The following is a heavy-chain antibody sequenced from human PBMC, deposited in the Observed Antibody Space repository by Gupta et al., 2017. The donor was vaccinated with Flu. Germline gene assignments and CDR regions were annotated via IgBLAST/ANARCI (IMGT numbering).Heavy chain of an antibody. J-gene: IGHJ6*02. CDR2: ISSSSKYI. V-gene: IGHV3-21*01. D-gene: IGHD2-15*01. Sequence: EVQLVESGGGLGKPGGSLRLSCAASGFPLSSFTMNWVRQAPGKGLEWVSSISSSSKYIDYGDSVRGRFTISRDNAKNSLYLQMNSLRAEDTAVYYCARAGQEQDTRNGLYYYYYGMDVWGQGTTVTVSS. CDR3: ARAGQEQDTRNGLYYYYYGMDV. CDR1: GFPLSSFT.